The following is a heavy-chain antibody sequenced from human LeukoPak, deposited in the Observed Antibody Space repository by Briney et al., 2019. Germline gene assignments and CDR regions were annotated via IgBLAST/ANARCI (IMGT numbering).Heavy chain of an antibody. CDR1: GGSISGTTYY. D-gene: IGHD3-10*01. J-gene: IGHJ4*02. V-gene: IGHV4-39*01. CDR2: IYYSGST. Sequence: PSETLSLTCTVSGGSISGTTYYWGWIRQPPGKGLEWIGSIYYSGSTYYNPSLKSRVTISVNTSKNQFSLKLSSVTAADTAVYYCARHRAGGHYYGVLDYWGEGTLVTVSS. CDR3: ARHRAGGHYYGVLDY.